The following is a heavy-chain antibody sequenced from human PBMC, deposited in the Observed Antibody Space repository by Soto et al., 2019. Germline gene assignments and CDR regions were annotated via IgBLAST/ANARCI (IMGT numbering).Heavy chain of an antibody. CDR2: MNPNSGNT. D-gene: IGHD3-22*01. Sequence: ASGKVSCKASGYTFTSYDINWVRQATGQGLEWMGWMNPNSGNTGYAQKFQGRVTMTRNTSISTAYMELSSLRSEDTAVYYCARGLHYYDSSGYHPVAYWGQGTLVTVYS. J-gene: IGHJ4*02. CDR1: GYTFTSYD. CDR3: ARGLHYYDSSGYHPVAY. V-gene: IGHV1-8*01.